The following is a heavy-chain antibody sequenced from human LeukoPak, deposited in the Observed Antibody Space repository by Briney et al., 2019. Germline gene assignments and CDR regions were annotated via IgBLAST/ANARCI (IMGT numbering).Heavy chain of an antibody. J-gene: IGHJ4*02. Sequence: GGSLRLSCAASGFTFSSYAMSWVRQAPGKGLEWVSAISGSGVSTYYADSVKGRFTISRDKSKNTLYLQMNSLRAEDTAVYYCAGYNCSSTTCYTGGFDYWGQGTLVTVSS. CDR3: AGYNCSSTTCYTGGFDY. CDR1: GFTFSSYA. V-gene: IGHV3-23*01. CDR2: ISGSGVST. D-gene: IGHD2-2*02.